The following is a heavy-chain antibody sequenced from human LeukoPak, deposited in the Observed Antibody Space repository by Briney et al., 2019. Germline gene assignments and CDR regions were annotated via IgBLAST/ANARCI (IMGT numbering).Heavy chain of an antibody. CDR2: IYHSGST. J-gene: IGHJ4*02. D-gene: IGHD1-7*01. CDR1: GYSISSGYY. CDR3: ARSHPSDITGTTEFDY. V-gene: IGHV4-38-2*02. Sequence: SETLSLTCTVSGYSISSGYYWGWTRQPPGKGLEWIGSIYHSGSTYYNPSLKRRVTISVDTSKNQFSLKLSSVTAADTAVYYCARSHPSDITGTTEFDYWGQGTLVTVSS.